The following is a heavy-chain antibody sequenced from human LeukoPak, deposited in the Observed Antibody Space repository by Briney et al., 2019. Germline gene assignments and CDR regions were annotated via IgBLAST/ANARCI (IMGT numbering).Heavy chain of an antibody. D-gene: IGHD7-27*01. V-gene: IGHV1-69*13. CDR2: IIPIFGTA. Sequence: ASVKVSCKASGGTFSSYAISWVRQAPGQGLEWMGGIIPIFGTANYAQKFQGRVTITADESTSTAYMELSSLRSEDTAVYYCARVQSLGICVGGYFDYWGQGTLVTVSS. CDR1: GGTFSSYA. CDR3: ARVQSLGICVGGYFDY. J-gene: IGHJ4*02.